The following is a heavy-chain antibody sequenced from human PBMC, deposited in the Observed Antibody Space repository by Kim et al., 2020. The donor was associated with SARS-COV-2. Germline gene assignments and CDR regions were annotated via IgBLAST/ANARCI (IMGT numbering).Heavy chain of an antibody. V-gene: IGHV3-48*04. Sequence: GGSLRLSCAASGFTFSSYSMNWVRQAPGKGLEWVSYISSSSSTIYYADSVKGRFTISRDNAKNSLYLQMNSLRAEDTAVYYCARDYYGSGSYRPRNYYYGMDVWGQGTTVTVSS. J-gene: IGHJ6*02. CDR1: GFTFSSYS. D-gene: IGHD3-10*01. CDR3: ARDYYGSGSYRPRNYYYGMDV. CDR2: ISSSSSTI.